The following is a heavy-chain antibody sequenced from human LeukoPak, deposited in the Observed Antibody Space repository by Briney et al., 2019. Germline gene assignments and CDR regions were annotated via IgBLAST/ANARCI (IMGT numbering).Heavy chain of an antibody. CDR2: INPNSGGT. D-gene: IGHD3-3*01. V-gene: IGHV1-2*02. CDR1: GYTFTGYY. J-gene: IGHJ4*02. Sequence: ASVKVSCRASGYTFTGYYMHWVRQAPGRGLEWMGWINPNSGGTNYAQKFQGRVTMTRDTSISTAYMELSRLRSDDTAVYYCARGSDDFWSGYSPSYWGQGTLVTVSS. CDR3: ARGSDDFWSGYSPSY.